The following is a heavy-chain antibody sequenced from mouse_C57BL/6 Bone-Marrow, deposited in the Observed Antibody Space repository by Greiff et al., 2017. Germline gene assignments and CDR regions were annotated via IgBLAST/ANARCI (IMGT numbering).Heavy chain of an antibody. D-gene: IGHD2-3*01. CDR3: VSDCYYVLFDD. CDR2: IHPNSGSP. CDR1: GYTFTSYW. Sequence: VQLQQSGAELVKPGASVKLSCKASGYTFTSYWMHWVKQRPGQGLEWIGMIHPNSGSPNYNTKFKSKATQTVDKSSSPAYMPLSSLPSKTSAVYNCVSDCYYVLFDDWGKGTTLTVSS. J-gene: IGHJ2*01. V-gene: IGHV1-64*01.